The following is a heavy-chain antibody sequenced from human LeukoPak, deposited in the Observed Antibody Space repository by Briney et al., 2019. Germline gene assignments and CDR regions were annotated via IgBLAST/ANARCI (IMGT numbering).Heavy chain of an antibody. Sequence: KTGGSLTLSCAASGFTFRHYIMNWLRQAPPKGREGVSSISSSSGYIYYADSVKGRFTTSRDNARNSLYLQMNSLRAEDTAVYYCAKDRVRRGYFDTSDYWGQGTLVTVSS. V-gene: IGHV3-21*01. CDR2: ISSSSGYI. CDR1: GFTFRHYI. CDR3: AKDRVRRGYFDTSDY. J-gene: IGHJ4*02. D-gene: IGHD3-22*01.